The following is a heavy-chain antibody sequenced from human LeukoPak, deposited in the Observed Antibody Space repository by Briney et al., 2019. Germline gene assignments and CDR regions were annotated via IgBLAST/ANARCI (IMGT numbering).Heavy chain of an antibody. CDR1: GYTFTNYG. CDR2: ISTYNANT. V-gene: IGHV1-18*01. J-gene: IGHJ4*02. Sequence: ASVKVSCKASGYTFTNYGISWVRQAPGQGLEWMGWISTYNANTNYAQKLQGRVTMTTDTSTSTAYMELRSLRSDDTAVYFCARDSPISMMVIVDHLSYFDYWGQGTLVTASS. D-gene: IGHD3-22*01. CDR3: ARDSPISMMVIVDHLSYFDY.